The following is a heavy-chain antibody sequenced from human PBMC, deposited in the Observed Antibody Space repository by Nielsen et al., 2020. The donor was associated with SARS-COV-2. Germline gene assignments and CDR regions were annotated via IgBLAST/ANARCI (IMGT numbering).Heavy chain of an antibody. J-gene: IGHJ5*02. CDR1: AYTFTSYG. D-gene: IGHD3-10*01. V-gene: IGHV1-18*01. CDR3: ARDFGSDYYGSGSDYSDPNWFDP. Sequence: ASVQVSCKASAYTFTSYGISWGRQAPRQGLEWMGWTSAYNGNTNYAQKLQGRVTMTTDTSTSTAYMELRSLRSDDTAVYYCARDFGSDYYGSGSDYSDPNWFDPWGQGTLVTVSS. CDR2: TSAYNGNT.